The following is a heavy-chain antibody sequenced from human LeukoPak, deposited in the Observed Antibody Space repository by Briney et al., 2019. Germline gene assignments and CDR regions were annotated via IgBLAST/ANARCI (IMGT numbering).Heavy chain of an antibody. D-gene: IGHD2/OR15-2a*01. CDR2: INSDGSWT. CDR3: VSFYETY. V-gene: IGHV3-74*01. CDR1: GNYW. J-gene: IGHJ4*02. Sequence: GGSLRLSCAASGNYWMHWVRQAPGKGLVWVSHINSDGSWTSYADSVKGRFTISKDNAKNTVYLQMNNLRAEDTAVCYCVSFYETYWGRGTLVTVSS.